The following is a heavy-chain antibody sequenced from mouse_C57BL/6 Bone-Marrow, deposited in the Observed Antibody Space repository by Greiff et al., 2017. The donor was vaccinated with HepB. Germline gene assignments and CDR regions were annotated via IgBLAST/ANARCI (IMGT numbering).Heavy chain of an antibody. CDR1: GFNIKDDY. CDR3: TTIYDGYSYWYFDV. CDR2: IDPENGDT. D-gene: IGHD2-3*01. Sequence: EVQLQQSGAELVRPGASVKLSCTASGFNIKDDYMHWVKQRPEQGLEWIGWIDPENGDTEYASKFQGKATITADTSSNTAYLQLSSLTSEDTAVYYCTTIYDGYSYWYFDVWGTGTTVTVSS. J-gene: IGHJ1*03. V-gene: IGHV14-4*01.